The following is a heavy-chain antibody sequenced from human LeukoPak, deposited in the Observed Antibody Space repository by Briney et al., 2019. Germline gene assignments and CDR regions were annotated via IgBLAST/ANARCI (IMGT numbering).Heavy chain of an antibody. J-gene: IGHJ4*02. D-gene: IGHD4-17*01. V-gene: IGHV4-39*01. CDR1: GGSISSSTYY. Sequence: SETLSLTCSVSGGSISSSTYYWGWIRQPPGQGLEWIGSIYYSWSTYYNPSLKSRVTISVDTSKNQFSLKLSSVTAADTAVYYCARLHAHDCGVDYWGQGTLVTVSS. CDR2: IYYSWST. CDR3: ARLHAHDCGVDY.